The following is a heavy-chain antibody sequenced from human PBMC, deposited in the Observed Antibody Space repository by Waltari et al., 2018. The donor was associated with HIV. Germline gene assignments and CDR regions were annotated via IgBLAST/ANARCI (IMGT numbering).Heavy chain of an antibody. J-gene: IGHJ3*02. CDR1: GYTFTSYG. Sequence: QVQLVQSGAEVKKPGASVKVSCKASGYTFTSYGISWVRQAPGQGLEWMGWISAYNGNTNYAQKLQGRVTMTTDTSTSTAYMELRSLRSDDTAVYYCARDYQDIVVVPAARGAFDIWGQGTMVTVSS. D-gene: IGHD2-2*01. CDR3: ARDYQDIVVVPAARGAFDI. V-gene: IGHV1-18*01. CDR2: ISAYNGNT.